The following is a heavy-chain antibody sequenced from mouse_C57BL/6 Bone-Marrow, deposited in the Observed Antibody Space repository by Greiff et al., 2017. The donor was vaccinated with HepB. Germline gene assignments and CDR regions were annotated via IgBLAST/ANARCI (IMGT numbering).Heavy chain of an antibody. V-gene: IGHV1-55*01. CDR3: ARGGTYYAMDY. CDR2: IYPGSGST. J-gene: IGHJ4*01. Sequence: QVQLQQPGAELVKPGASVKMSCKASGYTFTSYWITWVKQRPGQGLEWIGDIYPGSGSTIYNEKFKSKATLTVDTSSSTAYMQLSSLTSEDSAVYYCARGGTYYAMDYWGQGTSVTVSS. CDR1: GYTFTSYW. D-gene: IGHD3-3*01.